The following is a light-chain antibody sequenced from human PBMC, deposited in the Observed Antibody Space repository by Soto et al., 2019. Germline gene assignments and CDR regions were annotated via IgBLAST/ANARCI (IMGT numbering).Light chain of an antibody. Sequence: ETTLTQSPDTLSLSPGEGATLSCRASQIIGSAYLAWYQQKPGQAPRLLIFGASTRATGVPDRFSGSGSGTDFTLHITRLEPEDFAAYYCQQYVTSPRTFGQGTKVDIQ. J-gene: IGKJ1*01. CDR2: GAS. CDR1: QIIGSAY. CDR3: QQYVTSPRT. V-gene: IGKV3-20*01.